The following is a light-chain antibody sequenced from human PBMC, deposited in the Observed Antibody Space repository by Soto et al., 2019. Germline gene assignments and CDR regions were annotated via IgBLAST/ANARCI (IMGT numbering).Light chain of an antibody. CDR2: GAS. V-gene: IGKV3-20*01. CDR1: QSVSSTY. J-gene: IGKJ3*01. Sequence: EIVLTQSPGTLSLSPGERAPLSCRASQSVSSTYLAWYQQKPGQAPRLLIYGASSRASGIPDRFSGSGSGTDFTLTISRLDPEDFAVYYCKQYGRSSLTFGPGTKVDIK. CDR3: KQYGRSSLT.